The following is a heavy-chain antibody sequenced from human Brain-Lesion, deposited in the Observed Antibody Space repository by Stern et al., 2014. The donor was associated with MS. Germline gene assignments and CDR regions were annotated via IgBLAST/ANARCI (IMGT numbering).Heavy chain of an antibody. CDR1: GFTFGHYW. J-gene: IGHJ6*02. D-gene: IGHD3-3*01. CDR2: LREDGTEK. Sequence: EVPLVESGGGLVQPGGSLTISCTAAGFTFGHYWMTWVRQASGKGMERVAKLREDGTEKNYVDSVKGRFTISRDNARNSLYLQMNSLRVEDTALYYCARVYNTIYGIVTQRGSGMDVWGQGTTVIVSS. V-gene: IGHV3-7*01. CDR3: ARVYNTIYGIVTQRGSGMDV.